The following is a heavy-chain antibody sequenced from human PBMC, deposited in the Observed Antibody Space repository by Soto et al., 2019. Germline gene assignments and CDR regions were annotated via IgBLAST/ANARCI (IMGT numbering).Heavy chain of an antibody. CDR2: IYYSGST. Sequence: PSETLSLTCTVSGGSISSSGYYWGWIRQPPGKGLEWIGSIYYSGSTYYNPSLKSRVTISVDTSKNQFSLKLTSVTAADTAVYYCARLGGYYQSLDTWGQGTLVTVSS. CDR1: GGSISSSGYY. D-gene: IGHD3-3*01. CDR3: ARLGGYYQSLDT. J-gene: IGHJ5*02. V-gene: IGHV4-39*01.